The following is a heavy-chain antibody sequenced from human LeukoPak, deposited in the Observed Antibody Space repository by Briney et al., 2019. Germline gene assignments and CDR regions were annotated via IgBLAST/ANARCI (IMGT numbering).Heavy chain of an antibody. CDR2: INHSGST. J-gene: IGHJ5*02. D-gene: IGHD2-15*01. CDR1: GGSISSYY. Sequence: KPSETLSLTCTVSGGSISSYYWSWIRQPPGKGLEWIGEINHSGSTNYNPSLKSRVTISADTSKNQFSLKLSSVTAADTAVYYCARGHIVVVVAATRAVSWFDPWGQGTLVTVSS. V-gene: IGHV4-34*01. CDR3: ARGHIVVVVAATRAVSWFDP.